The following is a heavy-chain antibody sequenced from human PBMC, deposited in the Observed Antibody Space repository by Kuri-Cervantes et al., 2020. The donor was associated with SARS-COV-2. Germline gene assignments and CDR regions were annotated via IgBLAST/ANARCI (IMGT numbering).Heavy chain of an antibody. CDR1: GYTFSTYD. Sequence: ASVKVSCKASGYTFSTYDINWVRQASGQGLEWMGWMNPDTGNSGYAQKLQGRVTMTTDTSTSTAYMELRSLRSDDTAVYYCARVAPYSRTNDAFDIWGQGTMVTVSS. J-gene: IGHJ3*02. CDR2: MNPDTGNS. V-gene: IGHV1-18*01. CDR3: ARVAPYSRTNDAFDI. D-gene: IGHD4-11*01.